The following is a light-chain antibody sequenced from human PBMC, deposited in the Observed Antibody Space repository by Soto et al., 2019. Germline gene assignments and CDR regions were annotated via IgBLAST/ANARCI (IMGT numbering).Light chain of an antibody. CDR1: QGISSY. CDR3: QNYYNAPET. J-gene: IGKJ1*01. CDR2: AAS. V-gene: IGKV1-27*01. Sequence: DIQMTQSPSSLSASVGDRVTITCRASQGISSYLAWYQQRPGKVSTVLIYAASTLHSGVPSRFSGSGSGTDFTLTISNVQPEDVATYYCQNYYNAPETFGQGTKVEI.